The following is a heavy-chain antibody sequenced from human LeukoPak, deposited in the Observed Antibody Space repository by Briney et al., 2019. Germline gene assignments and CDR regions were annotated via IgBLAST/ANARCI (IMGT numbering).Heavy chain of an antibody. CDR2: IWYDGSNK. Sequence: PGGSLRLSCAASGFTFSSYGMHWVRQAPGKGLEWVAVIWYDGSNKYYADSVKGRFTISRDNSKNTLYLRMNSLRAEDTAVYYCAKGHCGGDCYSPYYYYMDVWGKGTTVTVSS. J-gene: IGHJ6*03. CDR1: GFTFSSYG. D-gene: IGHD2-21*02. CDR3: AKGHCGGDCYSPYYYYMDV. V-gene: IGHV3-33*06.